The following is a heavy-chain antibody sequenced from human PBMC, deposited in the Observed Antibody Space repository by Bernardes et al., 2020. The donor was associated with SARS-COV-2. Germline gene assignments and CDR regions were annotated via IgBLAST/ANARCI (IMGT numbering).Heavy chain of an antibody. CDR3: ATVVGYSYGGGWFDP. V-gene: IGHV1-18*01. Sequence: ASEKVSCKASGYTFTSYGISWVRQAPGQGLEWMGWISADSGNTDYAQKIQGRVTMTTDTSTSTAYMELRSLRSDDTAVYYCATVVGYSYGGGWFDPWGQGTTVTVSS. CDR1: GYTFTSYG. CDR2: ISADSGNT. J-gene: IGHJ5*01. D-gene: IGHD5-18*01.